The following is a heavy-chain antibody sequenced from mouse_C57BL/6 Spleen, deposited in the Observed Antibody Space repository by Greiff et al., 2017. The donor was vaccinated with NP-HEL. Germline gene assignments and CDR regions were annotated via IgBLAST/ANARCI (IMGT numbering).Heavy chain of an antibody. CDR1: GYTFTSYG. J-gene: IGHJ4*01. D-gene: IGHD2-5*01. CDR2: IYPRSGNT. V-gene: IGHV1-81*01. Sequence: VKVVESGAELARPGASVKLSCKASGYTFTSYGISWVKQRTGQGLEWIGEIYPRSGNTYYNEKFKGKATLTADKSSSTAYMELRSLTSEDSAVYFCARLYSKGGMDYWGQGTSVTVSS. CDR3: ARLYSKGGMDY.